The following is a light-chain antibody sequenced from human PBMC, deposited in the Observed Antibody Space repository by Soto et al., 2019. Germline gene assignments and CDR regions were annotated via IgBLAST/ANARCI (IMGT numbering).Light chain of an antibody. J-gene: IGKJ1*01. V-gene: IGKV3-20*01. CDR3: HQCGNSWWT. Sequence: PGDRATLSCRASQSVSSTYLAWYQQKPGQAPRVLIYGASSRAPGIPDRFSGSGSGTDFTLTISRLEPEDFAVYYCHQCGNSWWTFGQGTKVEIK. CDR1: QSVSSTY. CDR2: GAS.